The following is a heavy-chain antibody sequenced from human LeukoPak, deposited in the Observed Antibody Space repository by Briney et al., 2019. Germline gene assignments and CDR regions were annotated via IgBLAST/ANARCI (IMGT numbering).Heavy chain of an antibody. CDR3: VGAIAFVY. CDR2: MNPNSGNT. Sequence: AAVKVSCMASGYTFTSYDINWVRQATGQGVEWMGWMNPNSGNTGYAQKFRGRVTMTRNASISTAYMELRSLRSVVTAVEYCVGAIAFVYWGQGTLVTVSS. V-gene: IGHV1-8*01. J-gene: IGHJ4*02. CDR1: GYTFTSYD.